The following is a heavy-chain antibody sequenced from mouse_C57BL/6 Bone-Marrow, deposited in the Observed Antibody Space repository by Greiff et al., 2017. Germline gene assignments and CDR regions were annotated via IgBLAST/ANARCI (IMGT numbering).Heavy chain of an antibody. CDR2: IHPNSGST. Sequence: QVQLVESGAELVKPGASVKLSCKASGYTFTSYWMHWVKQRPGQGLEWIGMIHPNSGSTNYNEKFKSKATLTVDKSSSTAYMQLSSLTSEDSAVYYCASSAQATSYFDYWGQGTTLTVSS. V-gene: IGHV1-64*01. CDR1: GYTFTSYW. D-gene: IGHD3-2*02. J-gene: IGHJ2*01. CDR3: ASSAQATSYFDY.